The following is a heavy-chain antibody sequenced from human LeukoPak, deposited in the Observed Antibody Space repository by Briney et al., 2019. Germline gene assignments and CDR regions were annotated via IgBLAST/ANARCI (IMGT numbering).Heavy chain of an antibody. J-gene: IGHJ4*02. V-gene: IGHV3-20*04. D-gene: IGHD2-8*02. CDR1: GFTFDDYG. Sequence: GGSLRLSCAASGFTFDDYGMSWVRQAPGKGLEWVSGINWSGVNTGYADSVKGRFTISRDNANNSLYLQMNSLRAEDTAVYFCARDRTGILEYWGQGTLVTVSS. CDR3: ARDRTGILEY. CDR2: INWSGVNT.